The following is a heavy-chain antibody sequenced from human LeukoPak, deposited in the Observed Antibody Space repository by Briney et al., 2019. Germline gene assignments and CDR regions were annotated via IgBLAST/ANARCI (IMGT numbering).Heavy chain of an antibody. D-gene: IGHD3-10*01. CDR1: GFTFSSYA. CDR3: AKDSIDDGSGSNAYNWFDP. V-gene: IGHV3-23*01. CDR2: ISGSGGST. Sequence: GGSLLLSCAASGFTFSSYAMSWVRPAPGKGLEWVSAISGSGGSTYYAASVKGRFTISRDNSRNTLYLQMNSLRAEDAAVYYCAKDSIDDGSGSNAYNWFDPWGQGTLVTVSS. J-gene: IGHJ5*02.